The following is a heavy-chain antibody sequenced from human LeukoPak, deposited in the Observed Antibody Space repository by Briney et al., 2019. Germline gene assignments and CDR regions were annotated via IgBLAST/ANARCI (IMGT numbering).Heavy chain of an antibody. CDR3: TTGDCSSTSCYISYYGMDV. D-gene: IGHD2-2*02. CDR1: GFTFSNAW. V-gene: IGHV3-15*01. J-gene: IGHJ6*02. CDR2: IKSKTDGGTT. Sequence: GGSLRLSCAASGFTFSNAWMSLVRQAPGKGLEWVGRIKSKTDGGTTDYAAPVKGRFTISRDDSKNTLYLQMNSLKTEDTAVYYCTTGDCSSTSCYISYYGMDVWGQGTTVTVSS.